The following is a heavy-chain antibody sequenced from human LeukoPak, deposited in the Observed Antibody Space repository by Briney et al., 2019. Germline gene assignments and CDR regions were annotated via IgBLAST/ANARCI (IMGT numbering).Heavy chain of an antibody. CDR2: IKQDGSEK. Sequence: PGGSLRLSCAASGFTFSSYWMSWVRQAPGKGLEWVANIKQDGSEKYYVDSVKGRFTISRDDAKNSLYLQMNSLRAEDTAVYYCARDGPWIQLWPTLMFDYWGQGTLVTVSS. J-gene: IGHJ4*02. V-gene: IGHV3-7*05. CDR3: ARDGPWIQLWPTLMFDY. CDR1: GFTFSSYW. D-gene: IGHD5-18*01.